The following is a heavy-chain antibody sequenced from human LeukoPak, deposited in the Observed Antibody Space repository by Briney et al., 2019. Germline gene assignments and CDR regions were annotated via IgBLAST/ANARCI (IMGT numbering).Heavy chain of an antibody. CDR3: ARGGTEWEPMEEIDY. V-gene: IGHV3-74*01. CDR2: INSDGSST. D-gene: IGHD1-26*01. J-gene: IGHJ4*02. CDR1: GFTFSSYW. Sequence: GGSLRLSCAASGFTFSSYWMHWVRRAPGKGLVWVSRINSDGSSTSYADSVKGRFTISRDHAKNTLYLQMNSVRAEDTAVYYCARGGTEWEPMEEIDYWGQGTLVTVSS.